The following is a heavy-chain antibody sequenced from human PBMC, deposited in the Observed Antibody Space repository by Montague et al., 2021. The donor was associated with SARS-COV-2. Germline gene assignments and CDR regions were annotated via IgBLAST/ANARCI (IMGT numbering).Heavy chain of an antibody. V-gene: IGHV4-59*01. CDR1: GGSISSYY. Sequence: SETLSLTCTVSGGSISSYYWSWIRQPPGKGLEWIGYIYYSGSTNXNPSLKRRVTISVDTSKNQFSLKLSSVAAADTAVYYCARVFPRWLQFDPYFDYWGQGTLVTVSS. CDR2: IYYSGST. CDR3: ARVFPRWLQFDPYFDY. D-gene: IGHD5-24*01. J-gene: IGHJ4*02.